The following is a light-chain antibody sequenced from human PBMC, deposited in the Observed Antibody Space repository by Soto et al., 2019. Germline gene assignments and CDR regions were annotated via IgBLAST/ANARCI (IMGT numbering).Light chain of an antibody. CDR1: QSVSSY. V-gene: IGKV3-11*01. Sequence: IVLTHSPATLSLSPGQRATLSFGASQSVSSYLAWYQQKPGQAPRLLIYDASNRATGIPARFSGSGSGTDFTLTISSLEPEDFAVYYCQQRSNWPLTFGGGTKVDIK. J-gene: IGKJ4*01. CDR3: QQRSNWPLT. CDR2: DAS.